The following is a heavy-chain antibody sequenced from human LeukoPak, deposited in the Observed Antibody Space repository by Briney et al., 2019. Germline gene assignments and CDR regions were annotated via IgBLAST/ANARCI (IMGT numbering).Heavy chain of an antibody. J-gene: IGHJ5*02. CDR3: AREGGLFGWFDP. D-gene: IGHD3-16*01. Sequence: PSETLSLTCTVSGGSISSSSYYWGWIRQPPGKGLEWIGQINHSGSTNYNPSLKSRVTISVDTSRNQFSLKLSSVTAADTAVYYCAREGGLFGWFDPWGQGTLVTVSS. CDR2: INHSGST. V-gene: IGHV4-39*07. CDR1: GGSISSSSYY.